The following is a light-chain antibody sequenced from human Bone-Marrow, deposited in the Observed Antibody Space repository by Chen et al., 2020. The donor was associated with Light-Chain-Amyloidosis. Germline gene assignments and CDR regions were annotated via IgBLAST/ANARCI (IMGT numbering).Light chain of an antibody. CDR1: SGSIATNY. V-gene: IGLV6-57*01. Sequence: NFMLTQPHSVSESPGKTVIISCTRSSGSIATNYWQWYQQRPGSSPTTVIYEDDQRPSGVPDRFSGSIDRSSNSASLTISGLKTEEEADYYCQSYQGSSQGVFGGGTKLTVL. CDR3: QSYQGSSQGV. J-gene: IGLJ3*02. CDR2: EDD.